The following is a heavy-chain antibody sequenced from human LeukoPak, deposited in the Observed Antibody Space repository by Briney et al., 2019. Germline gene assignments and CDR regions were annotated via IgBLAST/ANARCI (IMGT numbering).Heavy chain of an antibody. V-gene: IGHV1-2*02. Sequence: ASVKVSCKASGYTFTSYYMHWVRQAPGQGLGWMGWINPNSGGTNYAQKFQGRVTMTRDTSISTAYMELSRLRSDDTAVYYCARGGYYYGSGSYYNMVDWFDPWGQGTLVTVSS. CDR3: ARGGYYYGSGSYYNMVDWFDP. CDR1: GYTFTSYY. CDR2: INPNSGGT. D-gene: IGHD3-10*01. J-gene: IGHJ5*02.